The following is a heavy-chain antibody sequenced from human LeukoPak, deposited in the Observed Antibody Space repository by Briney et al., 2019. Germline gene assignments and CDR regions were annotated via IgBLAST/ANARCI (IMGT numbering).Heavy chain of an antibody. J-gene: IGHJ5*02. Sequence: PSQTLSLTCTVSGGSISSGSYYWSWIRQPAGKGLEWIGRIYTSGSTNYNPSLKSRVTISVDTSKNQFSLKLSSVTAADTAVYYCARSPRIGWFDPWGQGTLVTVSS. V-gene: IGHV4-61*02. CDR3: ARSPRIGWFDP. CDR2: IYTSGST. D-gene: IGHD2-15*01. CDR1: GGSISSGSYY.